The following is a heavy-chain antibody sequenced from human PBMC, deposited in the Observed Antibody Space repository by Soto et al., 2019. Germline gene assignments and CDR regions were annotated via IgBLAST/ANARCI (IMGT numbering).Heavy chain of an antibody. CDR1: GYSFTSYW. CDR3: ARYDSSGYYYYYYGMDV. J-gene: IGHJ6*02. CDR2: IDPSDSYT. D-gene: IGHD3-22*01. V-gene: IGHV5-10-1*01. Sequence: PGVSLKISCKGSGYSFTSYWISWVRQMPGKGLEWMGRIDPSDSYTNYSPSFQGHVTISADKSISTAYLQWSSLKASDTAMYYCARYDSSGYYYYYYGMDVWGQGTTVTVSS.